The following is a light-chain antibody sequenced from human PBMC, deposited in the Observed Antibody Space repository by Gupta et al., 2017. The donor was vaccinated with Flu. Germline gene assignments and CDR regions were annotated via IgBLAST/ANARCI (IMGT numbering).Light chain of an antibody. CDR2: AAS. J-gene: IGKJ2*03. Sequence: VGDRVTITCRASQSISSYLNWYQQKPGKAPKLLIYAASSLQSGVPSRFSGSGSGTDFTLTISSLQPEDFATYYCQQSYSTLYSFGQGTKLEIK. CDR1: QSISSY. V-gene: IGKV1-39*01. CDR3: QQSYSTLYS.